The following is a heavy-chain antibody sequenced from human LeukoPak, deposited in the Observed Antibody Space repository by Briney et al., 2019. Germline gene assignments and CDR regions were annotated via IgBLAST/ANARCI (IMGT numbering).Heavy chain of an antibody. V-gene: IGHV4-4*07. Sequence: NPSETLSLTCTVSGDSISSYYWNWIRQPAGKGLEWIGRIYTSGSTNYNPSLKSRVTMSVDTSKNQFSLKLSSVTAADTAVYYCARGGSSWYKAPFDYWGQGTLVTVSS. CDR2: IYTSGST. CDR1: GDSISSYY. D-gene: IGHD6-13*01. J-gene: IGHJ4*02. CDR3: ARGGSSWYKAPFDY.